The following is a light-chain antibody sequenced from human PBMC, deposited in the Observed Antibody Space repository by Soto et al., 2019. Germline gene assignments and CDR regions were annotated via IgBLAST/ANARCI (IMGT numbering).Light chain of an antibody. CDR2: EGS. CDR1: SSDVGSYNL. J-gene: IGLJ1*01. CDR3: CSYAGSSTSYV. Sequence: QSVLTQPASVSGSPGQSITISCTGTSSDVGSYNLVSWYQQHPGKAPKLMIYEGSKRPSGVSNRFSGSKSGNTASLTISGLQAEDEAHYYCCSYAGSSTSYVFGTGTKLTVL. V-gene: IGLV2-23*01.